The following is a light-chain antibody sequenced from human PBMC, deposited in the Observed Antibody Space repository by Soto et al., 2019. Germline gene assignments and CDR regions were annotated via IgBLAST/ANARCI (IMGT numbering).Light chain of an antibody. J-gene: IGLJ1*01. CDR2: EVS. CDR1: SSDVGSYNR. CDR3: SSYTSRSTYV. Sequence: QSVLTQPPSVSGSPGQSVTISCTGTSSDVGSYNRVSWFQQPPGTAPKLLIYEVSNRPSGVPDRISGSKSGNTASLTISGLQAEDEADYYCSSYTSRSTYVFGTGTKVTVL. V-gene: IGLV2-18*02.